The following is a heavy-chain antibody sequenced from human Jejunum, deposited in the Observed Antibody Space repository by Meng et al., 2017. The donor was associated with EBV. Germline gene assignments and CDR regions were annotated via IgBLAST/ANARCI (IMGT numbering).Heavy chain of an antibody. CDR3: ARDRETYSSSQADY. V-gene: IGHV3-21*01. CDR1: GFTFNSYT. D-gene: IGHD6-6*01. CDR2: ISSSSTYI. J-gene: IGHJ4*02. Sequence: EVQLVESGGGLVKPGGSLRLSCAASGFTFNSYTMNWVRQAPGKGLEWVSSISSSSTYIYYADSVKGRFTISRDNAKNSLYLQMNSLRADDTAVYYCARDRETYSSSQADYWGKGTLVTVSS.